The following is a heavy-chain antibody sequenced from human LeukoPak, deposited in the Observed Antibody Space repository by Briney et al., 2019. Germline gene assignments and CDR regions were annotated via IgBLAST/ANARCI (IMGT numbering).Heavy chain of an antibody. CDR1: GGSISSSSYY. D-gene: IGHD3-22*01. Sequence: SETLSLTCTVSGGSISSSSYYWGWIRQPPGKGLEWIGSIYYSGSTYYNPSLKSRVTISVDTSKNQFSLKLSSVTAADTAVYYCARHLYYYDSSGYLDYWGQGTLVTVSS. CDR2: IYYSGST. V-gene: IGHV4-39*01. J-gene: IGHJ4*02. CDR3: ARHLYYYDSSGYLDY.